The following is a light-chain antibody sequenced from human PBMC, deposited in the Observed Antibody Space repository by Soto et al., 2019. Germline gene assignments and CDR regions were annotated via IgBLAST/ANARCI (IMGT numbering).Light chain of an antibody. CDR3: QSYDNTLFLV. J-gene: IGLJ2*01. CDR1: ASNIGADYD. V-gene: IGLV1-40*03. CDR2: GNT. Sequence: QSALTQPPSVSGAPGQRVTISCTGSASNIGADYDVHWYQHLPGAAPKLLIYGNTNRPSGVPDRFSASRSGASASLAITGLQADDEADYYCQSYDNTLFLVFGGGTKLTVL.